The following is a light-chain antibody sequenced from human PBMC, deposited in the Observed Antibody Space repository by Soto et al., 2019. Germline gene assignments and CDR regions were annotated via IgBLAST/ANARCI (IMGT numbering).Light chain of an antibody. CDR2: GAS. Sequence: EIVMTQSPATLSVSPGERATLSCRASQSVSSNLAWYQQKPGQAPRLLIFGASTRATGIPARFSGSGSGTEFTLNISRLQSEDFAVYYCQHYNHSPRTFGQGTKVEIK. V-gene: IGKV3-15*01. J-gene: IGKJ1*01. CDR1: QSVSSN. CDR3: QHYNHSPRT.